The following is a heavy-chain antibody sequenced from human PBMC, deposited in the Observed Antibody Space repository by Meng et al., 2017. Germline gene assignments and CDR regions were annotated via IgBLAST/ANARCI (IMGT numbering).Heavy chain of an antibody. D-gene: IGHD4-17*01. CDR2: IRSKAYGGTT. Sequence: GESLKISCAASGFTFSSYAMSWVRQAPGKGLEWVGFIRSKAYGGTTEYAASVKGRFTISRDDSKSIAYLQMNSLKTEDTAVYYCTSQPNGYGDYKYYFDYWGQGTLVTVSS. CDR1: GFTFSSYA. V-gene: IGHV3-49*04. J-gene: IGHJ4*02. CDR3: TSQPNGYGDYKYYFDY.